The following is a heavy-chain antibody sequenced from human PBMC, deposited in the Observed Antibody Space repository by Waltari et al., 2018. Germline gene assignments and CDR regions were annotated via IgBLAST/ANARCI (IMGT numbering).Heavy chain of an antibody. V-gene: IGHV4-38-2*01. D-gene: IGHD2-15*01. Sequence: QVQPQESGAGLVKPSETLSLTCPVFDYSISRDSYWGWIRQPPGKGLEWIGTILQDGRTYYNPSLRSRVTTSVDTSKNQFSLKLSSVTAADTAVYYCASRVTATNYYFDNWGQGTLVTVSS. J-gene: IGHJ4*02. CDR1: DYSISRDSY. CDR3: ASRVTATNYYFDN. CDR2: ILQDGRT.